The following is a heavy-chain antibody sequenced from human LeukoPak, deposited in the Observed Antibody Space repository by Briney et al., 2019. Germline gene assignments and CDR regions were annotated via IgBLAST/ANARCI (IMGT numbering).Heavy chain of an antibody. Sequence: GGSLRLSCAASGFTFSTYAMSWVRQAPEKGLEWVSGISGSGGSTYYADSVKGRFTISRDNSKNTLYLQMNSLRAEDTAVHYCAKMEAWTTVTGSGVDYWGQGTPVTVSS. J-gene: IGHJ4*02. D-gene: IGHD4-17*01. CDR3: AKMEAWTTVTGSGVDY. V-gene: IGHV3-23*01. CDR2: ISGSGGST. CDR1: GFTFSTYA.